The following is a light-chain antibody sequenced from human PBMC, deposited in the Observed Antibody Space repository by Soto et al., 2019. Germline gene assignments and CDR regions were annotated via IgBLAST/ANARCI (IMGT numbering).Light chain of an antibody. V-gene: IGKV3-20*01. CDR3: QQYRSSPYT. CDR1: QSVSSSY. Sequence: ESVLTQSPGTLALSPGERAPLSCMSSQSVSSSYLAWYQQKPGQAPRLLIYGASSRATGTPDRFSGSGSGTDFTLTIRRLEPEDFAVYYCQQYRSSPYTFGQGPKLEI. J-gene: IGKJ2*01. CDR2: GAS.